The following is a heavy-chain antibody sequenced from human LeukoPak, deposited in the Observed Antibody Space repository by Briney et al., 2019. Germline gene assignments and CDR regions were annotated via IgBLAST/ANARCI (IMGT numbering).Heavy chain of an antibody. J-gene: IGHJ4*02. V-gene: IGHV3-7*03. D-gene: IGHD5-12*01. Sequence: GGSLRLSCAGSGFSFGRFWMNWVRQAPGKGLEWVAHIKDDGSETRYVDSLKGRFTVSRDNAKNLLFLQMNSLRVEDTAVYYCARDRRSPHSAYDWGHLDSWGQGTLVAVSS. CDR1: GFSFGRFW. CDR3: ARDRRSPHSAYDWGHLDS. CDR2: IKDDGSET.